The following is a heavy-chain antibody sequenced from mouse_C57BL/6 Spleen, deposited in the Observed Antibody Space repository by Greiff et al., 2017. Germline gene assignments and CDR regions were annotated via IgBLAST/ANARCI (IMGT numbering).Heavy chain of an antibody. Sequence: VQRVESGPELVKPGASVKLSCKASGYTFTSYDINWVKQRPGQGLEWIGWIYPRDGSTKYNEQFKGQATLTVDTSSSAAYMELHRLTSEDSAVYFCARRELDYWGQGTTLTVSS. CDR3: ARRELDY. V-gene: IGHV1-85*01. CDR2: IYPRDGST. CDR1: GYTFTSYD. D-gene: IGHD2-12*01. J-gene: IGHJ2*01.